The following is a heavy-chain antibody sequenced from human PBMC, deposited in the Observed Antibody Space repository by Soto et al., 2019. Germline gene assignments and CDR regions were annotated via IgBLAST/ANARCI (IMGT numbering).Heavy chain of an antibody. CDR3: ARAPGKDEAIDY. Sequence: QVQVVESGGGVVQPGGSLRLSCAAFGFTFSSYGMHWVRQAPGKGLEWVPVIWHDGKNKYYADSVKARFTISRDNSKNTLYLQMTSLRAEDTAVYYCARAPGKDEAIDYWGQGTLVTVSS. V-gene: IGHV3-33*01. CDR1: GFTFSSYG. CDR2: IWHDGKNK. J-gene: IGHJ4*02.